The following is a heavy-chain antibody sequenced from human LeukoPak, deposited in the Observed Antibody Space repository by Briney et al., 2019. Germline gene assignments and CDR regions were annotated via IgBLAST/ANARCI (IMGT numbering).Heavy chain of an antibody. CDR3: ARDRYYYASSGYSQLFDY. D-gene: IGHD3-22*01. V-gene: IGHV4-59*12. CDR2: IYYSGST. Sequence: NPSETLSLTCTVSGGSISSYYWSWIRQPPGKGLEWIGYIYYSGSTNYNPSLKSRVTISVDTSKNQFSLKLSSVTAADTAVYYCARDRYYYASSGYSQLFDYWGQGTLVTVSS. CDR1: GGSISSYY. J-gene: IGHJ4*02.